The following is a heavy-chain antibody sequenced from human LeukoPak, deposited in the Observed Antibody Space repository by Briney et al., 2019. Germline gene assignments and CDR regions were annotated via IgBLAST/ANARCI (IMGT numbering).Heavy chain of an antibody. Sequence: SETLSLTCAVYGGSFSGYYWSWIRQPPGKGLEWIGEINHSGSTNYNPSLKSRVTISVDTSKNQFSLKLSSVTAADTAVYYCGRDGDYGSGSYSGDIWGQGTMVTVSS. CDR1: GGSFSGYY. CDR2: INHSGST. CDR3: GRDGDYGSGSYSGDI. V-gene: IGHV4-34*01. D-gene: IGHD3-10*01. J-gene: IGHJ3*02.